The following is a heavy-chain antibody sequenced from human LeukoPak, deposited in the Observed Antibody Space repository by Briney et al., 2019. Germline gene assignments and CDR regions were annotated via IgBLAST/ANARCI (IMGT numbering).Heavy chain of an antibody. CDR1: GGSFSGYY. V-gene: IGHV4-34*01. J-gene: IGHJ4*02. Sequence: SETLSLTCAVYGGSFSGYYWSWIRQPPGKGLEWIGEINHSGSINYNPSLKSRVTISVDTSKNQFSPKLSSVTAADTAVYYCARDVAGGYCSGGSCYAIDYWGQGTLVTVSS. CDR2: INHSGSI. CDR3: ARDVAGGYCSGGSCYAIDY. D-gene: IGHD2-15*01.